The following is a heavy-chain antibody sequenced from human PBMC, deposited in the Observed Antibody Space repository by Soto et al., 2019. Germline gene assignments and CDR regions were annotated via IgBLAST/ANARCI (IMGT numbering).Heavy chain of an antibody. Sequence: EVQLLESGGGLVQPGGSLRLSCAASGFTFSNYAIAWVHQAPGKGLEWVSGISGSGGTTYYADSVKGRFTISRDNSKDTLHLQMNSLRAEDTAVYYCAKSPRQWLFYFDSWGQGALVTVSS. CDR1: GFTFSNYA. CDR3: AKSPRQWLFYFDS. D-gene: IGHD6-19*01. CDR2: ISGSGGTT. V-gene: IGHV3-23*01. J-gene: IGHJ4*02.